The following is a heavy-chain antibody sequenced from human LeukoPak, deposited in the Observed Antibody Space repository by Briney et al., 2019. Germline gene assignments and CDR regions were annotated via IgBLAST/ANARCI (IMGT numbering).Heavy chain of an antibody. J-gene: IGHJ3*02. CDR3: GKNRYSGSLSPFDI. D-gene: IGHD1-26*01. V-gene: IGHV3-23*01. CDR1: KFAFSSYA. Sequence: TGGSLRLSCAASKFAFSSYAMSWVRQAPGKGLEWASAISGGGGNTYYADSVKGRFTISRDNSKNTLYLQMNSLRAEDTAVYYCGKNRYSGSLSPFDIWGQGTMVTVSS. CDR2: ISGGGGNT.